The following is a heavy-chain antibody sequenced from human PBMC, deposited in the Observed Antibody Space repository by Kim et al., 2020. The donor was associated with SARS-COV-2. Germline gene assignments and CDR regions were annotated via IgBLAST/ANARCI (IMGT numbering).Heavy chain of an antibody. D-gene: IGHD3-10*01. V-gene: IGHV4-39*01. J-gene: IGHJ4*02. CDR1: GGSISSSSYY. CDR2: IYYSGST. Sequence: SETLSLTCTVSGGSISSSSYYWGWMRQPPGKGLEWIGSIYYSGSTYYNPSLKSRVTISVDTSKNQFSLKLSSVTAADTAVYYCARHGSGSYYRPYYFDYWGQGTLVTVSS. CDR3: ARHGSGSYYRPYYFDY.